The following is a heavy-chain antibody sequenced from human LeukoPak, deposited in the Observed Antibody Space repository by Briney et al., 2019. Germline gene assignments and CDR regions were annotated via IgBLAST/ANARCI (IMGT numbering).Heavy chain of an antibody. CDR2: ISSSSNTI. V-gene: IGHV3-48*01. CDR3: AGSGYEPSYYYYYYMDV. J-gene: IGHJ6*03. CDR1: GFTFSSYS. Sequence: PGGSLRLSCAASGFTFSSYSMNWVRQAPGKGLEWVSYISSSSNTIYYADSVKGRFTISRDNAKNSLYLHMNSLRAEDTAVYYCAGSGYEPSYYYYYYMDVWGKGTTVTVSS. D-gene: IGHD5-12*01.